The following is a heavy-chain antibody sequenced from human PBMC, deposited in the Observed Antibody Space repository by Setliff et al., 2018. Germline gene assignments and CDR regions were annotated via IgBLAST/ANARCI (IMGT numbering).Heavy chain of an antibody. Sequence: SETLSLTCTVSGGSISSSSYYWGWIRQPPGTGLEWIGSIYYSGSTYYNPSLKRRVTMSIDTSKNQFSLKLNSVTAADMAVYYCAREQWLDPPGYYYMDVWAKGTTVTVSS. CDR1: GGSISSSSYY. V-gene: IGHV4-39*07. D-gene: IGHD6-19*01. CDR2: IYYSGST. J-gene: IGHJ6*03. CDR3: AREQWLDPPGYYYMDV.